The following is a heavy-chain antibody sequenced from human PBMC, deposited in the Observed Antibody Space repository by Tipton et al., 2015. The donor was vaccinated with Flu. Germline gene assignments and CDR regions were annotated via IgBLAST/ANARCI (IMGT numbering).Heavy chain of an antibody. D-gene: IGHD1-1*01. Sequence: SLRLSCAVSGGSISSSNWWSWVRQPPGKGLEWIGEIYHSGSTNYNPSLKSRVTISVDKSKNQFSLKLSSVTAADTAVYYCAGSGDTTGTGAVDYWGQGTLVTVSS. V-gene: IGHV4-4*02. CDR1: GGSISSSNW. CDR2: IYHSGST. J-gene: IGHJ4*02. CDR3: AGSGDTTGTGAVDY.